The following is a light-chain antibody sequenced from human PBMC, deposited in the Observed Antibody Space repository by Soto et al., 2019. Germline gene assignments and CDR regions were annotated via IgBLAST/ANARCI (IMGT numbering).Light chain of an antibody. CDR3: SSYTSSTTVL. CDR1: SSDVGGYNY. J-gene: IGLJ2*01. CDR2: EVS. V-gene: IGLV2-14*01. Sequence: QSALTQPASVSGSPGQSITNSCTGTSSDVGGYNYVSWYQHHPGKAPKLMIYEVSNRPSGVSNRFSGSKSGNSASLTISGLQAEDEADYYCSSYTSSTTVLFGGGTKVTVL.